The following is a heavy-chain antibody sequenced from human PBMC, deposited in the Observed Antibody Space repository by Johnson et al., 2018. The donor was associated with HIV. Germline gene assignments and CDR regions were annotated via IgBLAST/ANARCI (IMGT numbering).Heavy chain of an antibody. D-gene: IGHD3-22*01. V-gene: IGHV3-66*01. CDR2: IYSGGSGGST. Sequence: VQLVESGGGLVQPGGSLRLSCAVSGFTVSTNYMRWVRQTPGKGLEWVSVIYSGGSGGSTYYADSVKGRFTLSRDNSKNTLYLQMNSLRAEDTAVYYCARGPRHTYHYDSSGYSGAFDIWGQGTMVTVSS. CDR1: GFTVSTNY. J-gene: IGHJ3*02. CDR3: ARGPRHTYHYDSSGYSGAFDI.